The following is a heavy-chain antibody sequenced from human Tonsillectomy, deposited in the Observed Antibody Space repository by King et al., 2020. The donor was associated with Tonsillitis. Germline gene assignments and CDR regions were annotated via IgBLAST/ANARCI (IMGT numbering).Heavy chain of an antibody. CDR2: ISTYNGNT. Sequence: QLVQSGSEVKKPGASVKVSCKASGYTFTTYVIHWVRQAPGQGLEWLGWISTYNGNTEYAQRIKGRVTMTTDTSTSTAYMELRGLISDDTAVYFCARLKDFVLGFYFDHWGQGTLVTVSS. CDR1: GYTFTTYV. CDR3: ARLKDFVLGFYFDH. V-gene: IGHV1-18*01. J-gene: IGHJ4*02. D-gene: IGHD2-8*01.